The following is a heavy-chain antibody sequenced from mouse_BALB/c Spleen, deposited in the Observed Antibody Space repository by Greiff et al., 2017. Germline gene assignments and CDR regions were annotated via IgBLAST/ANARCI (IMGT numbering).Heavy chain of an antibody. V-gene: IGHV2-9*02. CDR2: IWAGGST. CDR1: GFSLPSYG. D-gene: IGHD2-14*01. J-gene: IGHJ4*01. Sequence: VQLVESGPGLVAPSQSLSITCTVSGFSLPSYGVHWVRQPPGKGLEWLGVIWAGGSTNYNSALMSRLSLSKDNSKSQVFLKMNSLQTDDTAMYYCARDQDRYDGDYYAMDYWGQGTSVTVSS. CDR3: ARDQDRYDGDYYAMDY.